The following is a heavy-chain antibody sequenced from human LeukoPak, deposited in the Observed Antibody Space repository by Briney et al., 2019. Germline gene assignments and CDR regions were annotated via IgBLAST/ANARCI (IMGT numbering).Heavy chain of an antibody. CDR1: GYTFTSYD. CDR3: ARVGTQRAFDI. J-gene: IGHJ3*02. CDR2: MNPNSGNT. Sequence: ASVKVSCKASGYTFTSYDINWVRQATGQGLEWMGWMNPNSGNTGYAQKFQGRVTMTRDTSISTAYMELSRLRSDDTAVYYCARVGTQRAFDIWGQGTMVTVSS. V-gene: IGHV1-8*01.